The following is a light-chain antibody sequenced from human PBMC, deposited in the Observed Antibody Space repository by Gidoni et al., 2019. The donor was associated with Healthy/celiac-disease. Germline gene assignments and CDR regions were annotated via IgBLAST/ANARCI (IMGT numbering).Light chain of an antibody. CDR3: QQYNNWPPLLT. Sequence: EIVMTQSPATLSVSPGERATLSCRASQSVSSNLAWYQQKPGQAPRLLIYGASTRATGIPARFSGSGSGTEFTITISSLQSEDFAVYYCQQYNNWPPLLTFGGXTKVEIK. CDR2: GAS. J-gene: IGKJ4*01. V-gene: IGKV3-15*01. CDR1: QSVSSN.